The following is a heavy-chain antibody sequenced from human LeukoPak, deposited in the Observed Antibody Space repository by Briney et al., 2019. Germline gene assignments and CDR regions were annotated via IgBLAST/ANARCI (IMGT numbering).Heavy chain of an antibody. V-gene: IGHV1-69*13. D-gene: IGHD3-22*01. CDR1: GYTFTSYD. CDR3: AREGAALRYYYDSSGYYYYYYYMDV. J-gene: IGHJ6*03. CDR2: IIPIFGTA. Sequence: SVKVSCKASGYTFTSYDINWVRQATGQGLEWMGGIIPIFGTANYAQKFQGRVTITADESTSTAYMELSSLRSEDTAVYYCAREGAALRYYYDSSGYYYYYYYMDVWGKGTTVTVSS.